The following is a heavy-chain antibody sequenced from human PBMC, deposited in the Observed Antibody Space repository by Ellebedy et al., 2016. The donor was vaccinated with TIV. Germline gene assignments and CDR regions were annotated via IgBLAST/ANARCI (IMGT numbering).Heavy chain of an antibody. V-gene: IGHV1-58*02. Sequence: AASVKVSCKASGFTFTSSAMQWVRQARGQRLEWIGWIVVGSGNTNYAQKFKETVTITRDMSTSTAYMELNSLRAEDTAVYYCARGDLAVDYWGQGTLVTVSS. CDR3: ARGDLAVDY. CDR2: IVVGSGNT. CDR1: GFTFTSSA. D-gene: IGHD6-19*01. J-gene: IGHJ4*02.